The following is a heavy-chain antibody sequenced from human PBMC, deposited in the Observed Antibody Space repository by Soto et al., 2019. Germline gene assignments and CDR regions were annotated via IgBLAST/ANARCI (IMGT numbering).Heavy chain of an antibody. CDR1: GGSFSPNY. V-gene: IGHV4-59*08. J-gene: IGHJ5*02. CDR3: ARLGAYYQSLDP. D-gene: IGHD2-21*01. CDR2: IYYAGST. Sequence: SETLFLTCTVSGGSFSPNYSAWIRQPPGKGLEWIGYIYYAGSTSYNPSLKSRVTLSLETSKSQFSLRLTSVTASDTAVYHCARLGAYYQSLDPWGQGTLVTVSS.